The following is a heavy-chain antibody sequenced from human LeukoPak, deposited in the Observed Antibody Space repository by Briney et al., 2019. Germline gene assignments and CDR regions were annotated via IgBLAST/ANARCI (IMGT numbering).Heavy chain of an antibody. D-gene: IGHD2-15*01. CDR1: GGSISSGGYY. CDR3: ARPSGGSTDAFDI. CDR2: IYYSGST. V-gene: IGHV4-31*03. Sequence: PSQTLSLTCTVSGGSISSGGYYWSWIRQHPGKGLEWIGYIYYSGSTYYNPSLKSRVTISVDTSKYQFSLKLSSVTAADTAVYYCARPSGGSTDAFDIWGQGTMVTVSS. J-gene: IGHJ3*02.